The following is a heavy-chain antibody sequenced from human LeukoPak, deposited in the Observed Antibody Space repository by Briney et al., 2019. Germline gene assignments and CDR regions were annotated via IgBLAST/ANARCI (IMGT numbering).Heavy chain of an antibody. CDR3: ARVGPGHTIAVAGNDAFDI. Sequence: PSETLSLTCTVSGGSISSYYWSWIRQPPGKGLEWIGYIYYSGSTYYNPSLKSRVTISVDTSKNQFSLKLSSVTAADTAVYYCARVGPGHTIAVAGNDAFDIWGQGTMVTVSS. CDR1: GGSISSYY. V-gene: IGHV4-59*01. J-gene: IGHJ3*02. D-gene: IGHD6-19*01. CDR2: IYYSGST.